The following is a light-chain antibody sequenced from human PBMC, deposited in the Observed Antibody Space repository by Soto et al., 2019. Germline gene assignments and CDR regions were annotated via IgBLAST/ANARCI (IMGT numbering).Light chain of an antibody. V-gene: IGKV3-11*01. CDR1: QSISNS. CDR3: RQRYNWPLT. CDR2: DAS. J-gene: IGKJ4*01. Sequence: IVLTQSPATLSLSPGERATLSCKASQSISNSLGWFQQKPGQAPRLLINDASNRATGIPARFTGSGSGLDFTLTISSLEPEDFGVYYCRQRYNWPLTFGGGTKVDIK.